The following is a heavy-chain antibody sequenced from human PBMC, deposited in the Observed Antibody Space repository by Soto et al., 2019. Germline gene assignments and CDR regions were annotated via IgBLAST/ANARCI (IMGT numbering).Heavy chain of an antibody. CDR3: AKDLFSRVRLGDS. D-gene: IGHD3-10*01. V-gene: IGHV3-23*01. CDR2: ISGGGDSR. Sequence: EVQLLESGGALVQPGGSLRLSCAASGFTFRNYAMNWVRQAPGKGLEWVSSISGGGDSRKYVDSVKGRFTISSDNSKNTRYLTLNRLRAEDTAVYYCAKDLFSRVRLGDSWEQGSLVTVSS. J-gene: IGHJ4*02. CDR1: GFTFRNYA.